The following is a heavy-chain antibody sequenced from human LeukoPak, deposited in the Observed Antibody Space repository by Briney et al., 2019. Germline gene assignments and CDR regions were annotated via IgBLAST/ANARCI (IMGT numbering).Heavy chain of an antibody. D-gene: IGHD3-10*01. J-gene: IGHJ5*02. CDR2: MNPNSGNT. V-gene: IGHV1-8*01. Sequence: ASVKVSCKASGYTFTNYDINWVRLTTGQGLEWMGWMNPNSGNTGYAQKFQGRVTMTRNTSVSTAYMDLSSLRSEDTAVYYCARGSSGDYSVSGSAWFDPWGQGTLVTVSS. CDR3: ARGSSGDYSVSGSAWFDP. CDR1: GYTFTNYD.